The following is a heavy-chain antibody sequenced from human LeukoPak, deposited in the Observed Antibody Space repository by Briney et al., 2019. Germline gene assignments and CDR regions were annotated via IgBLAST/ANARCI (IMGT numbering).Heavy chain of an antibody. J-gene: IGHJ4*02. CDR1: SFSFSDFW. CDR3: ARSSSQGFDFFDY. CDR2: IKRFGSEK. V-gene: IGHV3-7*01. D-gene: IGHD3-10*01. Sequence: GGSLRLSCVASSFSFSDFWMSWVRQRPGKGLEWVATIKRFGSEKTSLDSVKGRFTISRDDSKSSLSLQMNNLGADDSGLYYCARSSSQGFDFFDYWGQGALVTVSS.